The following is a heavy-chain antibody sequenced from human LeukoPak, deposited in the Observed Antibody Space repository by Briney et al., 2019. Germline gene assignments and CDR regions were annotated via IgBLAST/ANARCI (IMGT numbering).Heavy chain of an antibody. J-gene: IGHJ4*02. CDR3: ARGEWYYDSSGYYYVPFDY. CDR1: GYTFTGYY. CDR2: TNPNSGGT. Sequence: ASVKVSCKASGYTFTGYYMHWVRQAPGQGLEWMGWTNPNSGGTNYAQKFQGRVTMTRDTSISTAYMELSRLRSDDTAVYYCARGEWYYDSSGYYYVPFDYWGQGTLVTVSS. V-gene: IGHV1-2*02. D-gene: IGHD3-22*01.